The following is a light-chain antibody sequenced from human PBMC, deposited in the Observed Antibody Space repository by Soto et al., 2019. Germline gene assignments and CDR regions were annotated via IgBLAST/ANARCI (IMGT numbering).Light chain of an antibody. CDR1: SADIGAFNY. J-gene: IGLJ2*01. CDR3: SSYSTSRALV. Sequence: QSALTQPASVSGSPGQSITISCAGTSADIGAFNYVSWYQHHPGKAPKLLIYDVSDRPSGVSTRFSASKSANTASLTISGLQADDEADYYCSSYSTSRALVFGGGTKLTVL. V-gene: IGLV2-14*03. CDR2: DVS.